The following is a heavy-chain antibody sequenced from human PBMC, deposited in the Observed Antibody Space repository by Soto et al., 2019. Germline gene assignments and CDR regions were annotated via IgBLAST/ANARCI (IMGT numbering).Heavy chain of an antibody. J-gene: IGHJ5*02. V-gene: IGHV3-53*02. Sequence: PLVETGGGLIQPGGSLRLSCAASGLTVSSNYMSWVRQAPGKGLEWVSIIYSGGNTYYADSVKGRFTISRDNSKNTLYLQMNSLRAEDTAVYYCARDGYNPYWFATWGQGTLVTVSS. CDR2: IYSGGNT. D-gene: IGHD1-20*01. CDR3: ARDGYNPYWFAT. CDR1: GLTVSSNY.